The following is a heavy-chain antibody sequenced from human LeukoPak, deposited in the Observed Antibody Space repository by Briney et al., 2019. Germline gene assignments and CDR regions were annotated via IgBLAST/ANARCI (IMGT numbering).Heavy chain of an antibody. V-gene: IGHV4-39*01. CDR1: GGSISSSSYY. CDR3: ARMSSGKTYYYYYMDV. CDR2: IYYSGST. J-gene: IGHJ6*03. D-gene: IGHD6-19*01. Sequence: SETLSITCTVSGGSISSSSYYWGWIRQPPGKGLEWIGSIYYSGSTYYNPSLKSRVTISVDTSKNQFSLKLSSVTAADTAVYYCARMSSGKTYYYYYMDVWGKGTTVTVSS.